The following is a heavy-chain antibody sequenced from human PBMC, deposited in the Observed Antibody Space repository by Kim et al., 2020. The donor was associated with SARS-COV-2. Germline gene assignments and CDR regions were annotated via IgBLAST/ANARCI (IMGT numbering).Heavy chain of an antibody. CDR1: GYTFTSYG. CDR3: AREDRFKPLHGITMIADGVDV. D-gene: IGHD3-22*01. V-gene: IGHV1-18*01. CDR2: ISAYNGNT. Sequence: ASVKVSCKASGYTFTSYGISWVRQAPGQGLEWMGWISAYNGNTNYAQKLQGRVTMTTDTSTSTAYMELRSLRSDDTAVYYCAREDRFKPLHGITMIADGVDVWGQGTTVTVSS. J-gene: IGHJ6*02.